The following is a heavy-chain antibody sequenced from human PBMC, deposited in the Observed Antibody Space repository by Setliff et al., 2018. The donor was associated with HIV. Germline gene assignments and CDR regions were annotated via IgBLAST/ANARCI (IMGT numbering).Heavy chain of an antibody. CDR2: IFYSGST. CDR1: GASMTSYY. J-gene: IGHJ4*02. CDR3: ARVNTMVRGLDY. V-gene: IGHV4-59*01. Sequence: ETVSLTCTVSGASMTSYYWTWIRQPPGKGLEWIGNIFYSGSTNYNPSLKSRVTISLDTSKNQFSLKLSSVTAADTAVYFCARVNTMVRGLDYWGQGTLVTVSS. D-gene: IGHD3-10*01.